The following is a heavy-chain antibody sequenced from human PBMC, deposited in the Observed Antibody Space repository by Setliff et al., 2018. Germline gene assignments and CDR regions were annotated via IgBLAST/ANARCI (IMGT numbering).Heavy chain of an antibody. Sequence: TSETLSLTCAAYGGTFSDYYWTWIRQPPGKGLEWIGEINHRGSTNYNPSLKSRATISIDTPKDQFSLKLISMSAADTAVYFCARGRNIAARLLDSWGQGALVTAPQ. CDR3: ARGRNIAARLLDS. D-gene: IGHD6-6*01. J-gene: IGHJ4*02. CDR2: INHRGST. V-gene: IGHV4-34*01. CDR1: GGTFSDYY.